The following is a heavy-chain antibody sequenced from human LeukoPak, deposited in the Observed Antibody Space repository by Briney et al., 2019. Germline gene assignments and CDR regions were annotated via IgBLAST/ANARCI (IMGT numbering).Heavy chain of an antibody. Sequence: PSETLSLTCTVSGGSIRSSYYYWGWIRQPPGKGLEWIGSIYDSGSTYYNPSLKSRVTISVDTSKNQFSLKLNSVTAADTAVFYCARRRGDGYSYGVRDAFDMWGQGTMVTVSS. CDR2: IYDSGST. D-gene: IGHD5-18*01. V-gene: IGHV4-39*01. J-gene: IGHJ3*02. CDR3: ARRRGDGYSYGVRDAFDM. CDR1: GGSIRSSYYY.